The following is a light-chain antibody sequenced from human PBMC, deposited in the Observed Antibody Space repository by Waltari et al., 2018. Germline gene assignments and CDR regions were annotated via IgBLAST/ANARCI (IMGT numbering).Light chain of an antibody. CDR3: SSYTSSSTLV. J-gene: IGLJ3*02. V-gene: IGLV2-14*01. CDR1: SSDVGGYNS. CDR2: DVS. Sequence: QSALTQPASVSGSPGQSIPLSCTGTSSDVGGYNSVSWYQQHPGKAPKLMIYDVSKRPSGVSNRFSGSKSGNTASLTISGLQAEDEADYYCSSYTSSSTLVFGGGTKLTVL.